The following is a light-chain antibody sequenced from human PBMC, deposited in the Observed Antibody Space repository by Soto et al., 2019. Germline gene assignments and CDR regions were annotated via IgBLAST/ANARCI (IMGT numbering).Light chain of an antibody. J-gene: IGKJ1*01. CDR1: QAVNTR. V-gene: IGKV3-11*01. Sequence: EIVLTQSPATLSSFPGDRVTLSCRASQAVNTRLAWYQHKPGQAPRLLIYLASNRAAGVPARFSGSGSGTDFTLTISDVEPEDFAVYYCHQRKSWPRTFGQGTTVDIK. CDR3: HQRKSWPRT. CDR2: LAS.